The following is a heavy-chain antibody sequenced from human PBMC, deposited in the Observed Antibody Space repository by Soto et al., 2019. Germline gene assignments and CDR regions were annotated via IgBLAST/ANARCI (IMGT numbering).Heavy chain of an antibody. V-gene: IGHV3-30*04. CDR2: ITNDGTSE. J-gene: IGHJ6*01. D-gene: IGHD2-21*02. CDR3: ARDSRLLLFYCFDV. Sequence: PAPGKGMEWVAVITNDGTSEYYADTVKGRFSISRDNPNNTVSLQMHSLGPEYTAIYCCARDSRLLLFYCFDVWG.